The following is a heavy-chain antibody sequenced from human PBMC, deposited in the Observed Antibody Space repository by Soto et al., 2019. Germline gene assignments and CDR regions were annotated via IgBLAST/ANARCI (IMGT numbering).Heavy chain of an antibody. Sequence: PSVKVSCKASGGTFSSYAISWVLQARGQGLEWMGGIIPIFGTANYAQKFQGRVTITADESTSTAYMELSSLRSEDTAVYYCARDMAQQLRPSYCFNYGRGAWCQGTTVTASS. D-gene: IGHD6-13*01. CDR3: ARDMAQQLRPSYCFNYGRGA. CDR2: IIPIFGTA. V-gene: IGHV1-69*13. CDR1: GGTFSSYA. J-gene: IGHJ6*02.